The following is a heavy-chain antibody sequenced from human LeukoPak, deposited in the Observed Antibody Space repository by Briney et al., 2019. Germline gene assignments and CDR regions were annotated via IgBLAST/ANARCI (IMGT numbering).Heavy chain of an antibody. Sequence: TGGSLRLSCAASGFTFSSYWMSWVRQAPGKGLEWVANIKQDGSEKYYVDSVKGRFTISRDNAKNSLYLQMNSLRAEDTAVYYCASVFNYYDSSGPPDAFDIWGQGTMVTVSS. D-gene: IGHD3-22*01. CDR1: GFTFSSYW. V-gene: IGHV3-7*01. J-gene: IGHJ3*02. CDR2: IKQDGSEK. CDR3: ASVFNYYDSSGPPDAFDI.